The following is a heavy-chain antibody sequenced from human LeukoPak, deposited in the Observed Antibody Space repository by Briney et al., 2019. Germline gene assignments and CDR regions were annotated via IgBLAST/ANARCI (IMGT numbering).Heavy chain of an antibody. J-gene: IGHJ6*04. CDR3: AKSGYGFGYGWDVAV. Sequence: ASVNVSCRASGYPFTAYFIYWLRQARGQGLEWMGWINPSSGGTNSAQKFQDRVTMTRDTSNSSVYMELSSLRSDDTAVYYCAKSGYGFGYGWDVAVWGKGTTVTVSS. V-gene: IGHV1-2*02. D-gene: IGHD5-18*01. CDR2: INPSSGGT. CDR1: GYPFTAYF.